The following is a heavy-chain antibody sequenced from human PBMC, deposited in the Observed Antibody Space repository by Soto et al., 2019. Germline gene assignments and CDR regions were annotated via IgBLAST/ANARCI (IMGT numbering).Heavy chain of an antibody. Sequence: EVQLLESGGGLVQPGGSLRLSCAVSGFSFSTYGVTWVRQAPGKGLEWVSGVSGGSGTTHHADSVKGRFTITGDTSKNTVYLQMNSLRVEDTAVYYCAKWNGYGDHWGQGTLVTVSS. CDR1: GFSFSTYG. D-gene: IGHD1-1*01. CDR3: AKWNGYGDH. CDR2: VSGGSGTT. J-gene: IGHJ4*02. V-gene: IGHV3-23*01.